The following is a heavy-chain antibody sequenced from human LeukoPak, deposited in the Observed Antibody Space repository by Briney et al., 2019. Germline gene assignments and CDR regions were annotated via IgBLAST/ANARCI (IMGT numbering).Heavy chain of an antibody. V-gene: IGHV4-61*02. J-gene: IGHJ3*02. CDR3: AREGGATYYYDSSGYYQPAFDI. CDR2: TYTRGCH. D-gene: IGHD3-22*01. CDR1: GGSLSSVNYY. Sequence: PSETLSHTCTVSGGSLSSVNYYRGWLRPPAGTGLEGVRRTYTRGCHNHNPSLKSRVSISVDTSKNQFSLKLNSVTAADTAVYYCAREGGATYYYDSSGYYQPAFDIWGQGTMVTVSS.